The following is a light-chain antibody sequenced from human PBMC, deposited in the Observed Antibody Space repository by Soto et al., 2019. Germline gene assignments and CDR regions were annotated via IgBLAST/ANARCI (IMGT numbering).Light chain of an antibody. CDR2: DAS. Sequence: DIQLTQSPSFLSASVGDRFTITCRASQGINTFLAWYQQKPGKDPKVLIYDASTLKSGVPSRFSGSGSGTEFTLTISSLQPDDFATYYCQHYNSYSEAFGEGTKVDIK. J-gene: IGKJ1*01. CDR3: QHYNSYSEA. CDR1: QGINTF. V-gene: IGKV1-5*03.